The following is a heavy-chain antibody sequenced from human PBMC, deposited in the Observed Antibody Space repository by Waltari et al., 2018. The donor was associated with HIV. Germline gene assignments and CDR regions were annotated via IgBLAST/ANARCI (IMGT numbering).Heavy chain of an antibody. CDR3: ARDSTTRVRDLDY. CDR2: ISSSISTI. V-gene: IGHV3-48*04. Sequence: EVQLVAPGVGVGQRGGSLRLSCSVSSFTFSSSSMNWVRQAPGKGLECVAYISSSISTIYYADSVKGRFTISRDNAKNSVYLQMNSLRAEDTAVYYCARDSTTRVRDLDYWGQGTLVTVSS. J-gene: IGHJ4*02. CDR1: SFTFSSSS. D-gene: IGHD3-10*01.